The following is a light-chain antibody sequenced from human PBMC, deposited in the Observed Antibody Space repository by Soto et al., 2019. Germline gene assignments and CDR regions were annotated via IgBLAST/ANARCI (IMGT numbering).Light chain of an antibody. CDR1: QSVFSS. CDR3: QQRSNWPPIT. CDR2: GAA. Sequence: EIVITQSPSTLSVSPGERATLSCRASQSVFSSLAWYQQKPGQAPRLLIYGAATRATGIPARFSGSGSGTDFTLTISSLEPEDFAVYYCQQRSNWPPITFGQGTRLEIK. V-gene: IGKV3-15*01. J-gene: IGKJ5*01.